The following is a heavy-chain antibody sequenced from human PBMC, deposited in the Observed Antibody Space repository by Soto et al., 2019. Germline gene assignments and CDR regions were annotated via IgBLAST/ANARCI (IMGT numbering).Heavy chain of an antibody. D-gene: IGHD3-3*01. J-gene: IGHJ6*02. CDR3: ARHRRYDFWSGYFALNYYGMDV. CDR1: GYSFTCYW. CDR2: IYPGDSDT. V-gene: IGHV5-51*01. Sequence: PGESLNISCKGSGYSFTCYWLGWVRQMPGKGLEWMGIIYPGDSDTRYRPSFQGQVTISADASISTAYLQWSSLKAWDTAMYYCARHRRYDFWSGYFALNYYGMDVWGQGTTGTLSS.